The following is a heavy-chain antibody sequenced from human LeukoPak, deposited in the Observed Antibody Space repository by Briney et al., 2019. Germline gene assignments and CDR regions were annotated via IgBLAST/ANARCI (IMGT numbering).Heavy chain of an antibody. CDR1: GGTFSSYA. D-gene: IGHD3-22*01. CDR2: ISAYNANT. CDR3: ARAWCYYDSSGSYHLDY. Sequence: VSVKVSCKASGGTFSSYAISWVRQAPGQGLEWMGWISAYNANTNYAQKFQGRVTMTADTSTSTAYMELRSLRSDDTAVYYCARAWCYYDSSGSYHLDYWGQGTLVTVSS. J-gene: IGHJ4*02. V-gene: IGHV1-18*01.